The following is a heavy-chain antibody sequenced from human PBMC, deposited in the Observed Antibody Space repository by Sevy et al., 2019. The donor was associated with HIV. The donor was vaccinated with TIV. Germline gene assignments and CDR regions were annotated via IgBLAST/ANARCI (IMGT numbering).Heavy chain of an antibody. V-gene: IGHV3-23*01. CDR3: AKFGDYYDSGGYYWYFDF. Sequence: GGSLRLSCAASGFIFSDYAMSWVRQAPGKGLEWVSSISGGDDSTYYADSVKGRFTVSRDNSKNTLYLQMNTLRAEDTALYYCAKFGDYYDSGGYYWYFDFWGRGTLVTDSS. CDR1: GFIFSDYA. CDR2: ISGGDDST. D-gene: IGHD3-22*01. J-gene: IGHJ2*01.